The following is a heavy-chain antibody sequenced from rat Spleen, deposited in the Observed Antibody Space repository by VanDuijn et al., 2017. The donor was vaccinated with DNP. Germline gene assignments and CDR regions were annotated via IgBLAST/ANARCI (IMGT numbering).Heavy chain of an antibody. CDR2: IIYGGSRT. CDR3: AYYYNNYFDY. CDR1: GFTFSDYN. J-gene: IGHJ2*01. Sequence: EVQLVESGGGLVQPGRSLKLSCAASGFTFSDYNMAWVRQAPKKGLEWVATIIYGGSRTQYRDSVKGRFTISRDNAKTTLYLQMDSLRSEDTATYYCAYYYNNYFDYWGQGVMVTVSS. D-gene: IGHD1-10*01. V-gene: IGHV5S10*01.